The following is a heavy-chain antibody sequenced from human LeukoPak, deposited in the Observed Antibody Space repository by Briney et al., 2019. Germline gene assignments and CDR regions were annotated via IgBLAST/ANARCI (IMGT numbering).Heavy chain of an antibody. Sequence: GGSLRLSCAASGITVTSNHMSWVRQAPGKELEWVSVIYSGGSTYYADSVKGRFTISRDNSKNTLYLQMNSLRAEDTAVYYCAKDYDFWSGYYFGYWGQGTLVTVSS. J-gene: IGHJ4*02. D-gene: IGHD3-3*01. V-gene: IGHV3-53*01. CDR2: IYSGGST. CDR3: AKDYDFWSGYYFGY. CDR1: GITVTSNH.